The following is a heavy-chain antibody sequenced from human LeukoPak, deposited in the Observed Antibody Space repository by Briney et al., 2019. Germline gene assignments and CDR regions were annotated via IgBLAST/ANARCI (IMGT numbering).Heavy chain of an antibody. CDR3: ARDSGYCTTTNCFHPFDS. CDR2: IIPNSGAT. CDR1: GYTFTGYR. Sequence: GASVKVSCKASGYTFTGYRMHWVRQAPGQGLEWMGWIIPNSGATRFAQKFQGRVTMTRDTSISTAYMELSGLRSDDTAVYYCARDSGYCTTTNCFHPFDSWGQGTLVTVSS. V-gene: IGHV1-2*02. J-gene: IGHJ4*02. D-gene: IGHD2-2*01.